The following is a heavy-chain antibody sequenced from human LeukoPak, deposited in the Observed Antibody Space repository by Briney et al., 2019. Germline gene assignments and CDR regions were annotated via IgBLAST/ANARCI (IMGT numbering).Heavy chain of an antibody. Sequence: GGSLRLSCAASGFAFSSYAMSWVRQAPGKGLEWVSAISGSGGSTYYADSVKGRFIISRDNSKNTLYLQMNSLRAEDTAVYYCAKQLAYYFDYWGQGTLVTVSS. D-gene: IGHD1-1*01. J-gene: IGHJ4*02. V-gene: IGHV3-23*01. CDR3: AKQLAYYFDY. CDR1: GFAFSSYA. CDR2: ISGSGGST.